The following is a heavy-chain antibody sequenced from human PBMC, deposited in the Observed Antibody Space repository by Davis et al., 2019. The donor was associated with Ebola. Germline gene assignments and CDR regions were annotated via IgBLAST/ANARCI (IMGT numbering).Heavy chain of an antibody. CDR1: GFTFGDYS. Sequence: PGGSLRPSCAASGFTFGDYSMNWVRQAPGKALEWVSAISSSSYYIHYADSLKGRFTISRDNDKNTVYLQMHSLTAEDTALYYCARETDISTFGYWGQGTQVTVSA. CDR2: ISSSSYYI. D-gene: IGHD5-12*01. V-gene: IGHV3-21*01. J-gene: IGHJ4*02. CDR3: ARETDISTFGY.